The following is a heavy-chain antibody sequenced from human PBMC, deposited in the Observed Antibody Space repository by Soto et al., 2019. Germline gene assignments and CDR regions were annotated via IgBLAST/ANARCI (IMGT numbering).Heavy chain of an antibody. CDR1: GYSISSGYY. CDR2: IYHGGST. V-gene: IGHV4-38-2*01. CDR3: ARVGPWVPYYYDSSPYTFENWFDP. D-gene: IGHD3-22*01. J-gene: IGHJ5*02. Sequence: SSETLSLTCAVSGYSISSGYYWGWLRQPPVKGLESIGSIYHGGSTYYNPSLNSRVTLSIDMTNNHVSLILNSVTAADTAVYYCARVGPWVPYYYDSSPYTFENWFDPWGQGTMVTVSS.